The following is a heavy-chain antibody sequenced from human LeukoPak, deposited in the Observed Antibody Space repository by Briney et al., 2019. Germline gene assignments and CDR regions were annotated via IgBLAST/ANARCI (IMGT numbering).Heavy chain of an antibody. J-gene: IGHJ4*02. CDR1: GFTFSSYA. V-gene: IGHV3-64*01. D-gene: IGHD1-26*01. CDR3: ASSWELPDFDY. CDR2: ISSNGGST. Sequence: GGSLRLSCAASGFTFSSYAMHWVRQAPGKGLEYVSAISSNGGSTYYANSVKGRFTISRDNSKNTLYLQMGSLRAEDTAMYYCASSWELPDFDYWGQGTLVTVSS.